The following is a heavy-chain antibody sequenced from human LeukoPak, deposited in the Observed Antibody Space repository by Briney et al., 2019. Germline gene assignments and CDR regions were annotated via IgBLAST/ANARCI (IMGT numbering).Heavy chain of an antibody. V-gene: IGHV1-69*06. CDR3: VRVFYYGDYERYYYYMDV. J-gene: IGHJ6*03. Sequence: ASVKVSCKASGGTFSSYAISWVRQAPGQGLEWMGGIIPIFGTANYAQKFQGRVTITADKSTSTAYMELSSLRSEDTAVYYCVRVFYYGDYERYYYYMDVWGKGTTVTVSS. D-gene: IGHD4-17*01. CDR2: IIPIFGTA. CDR1: GGTFSSYA.